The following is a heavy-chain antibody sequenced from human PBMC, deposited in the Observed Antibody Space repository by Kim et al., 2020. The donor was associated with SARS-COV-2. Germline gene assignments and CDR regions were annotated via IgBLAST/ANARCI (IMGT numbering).Heavy chain of an antibody. V-gene: IGHV3-30-3*01. Sequence: GGSLRLSCAASGFTFSSYAMHWVRQAPGKGLEWVAVISYDGSNKYYADSVKGRFTISRDNSKNTLYLQMNSLRAEDTAVYYFARSIAGSYYYGMDVWGQG. D-gene: IGHD6-6*01. CDR1: GFTFSSYA. CDR2: ISYDGSNK. J-gene: IGHJ6*02. CDR3: ARSIAGSYYYGMDV.